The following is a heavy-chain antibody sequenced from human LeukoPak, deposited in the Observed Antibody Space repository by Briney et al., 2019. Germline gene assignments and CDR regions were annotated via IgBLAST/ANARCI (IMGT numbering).Heavy chain of an antibody. CDR1: GYTFTGYY. J-gene: IGHJ6*03. D-gene: IGHD6-6*01. CDR2: INPNSGGT. CDR3: ARGGYRSIAQNYYYYYMDV. Sequence: ASVKVSCKASGYTFTGYYMHWVRQAPGQGLEWMGWINPNSGGTNYAQKFQGRVTMTRDTSISTAYMELSRLRSDDTAVYYCARGGYRSIAQNYYYYYMDVWGKGTTVTVSS. V-gene: IGHV1-2*02.